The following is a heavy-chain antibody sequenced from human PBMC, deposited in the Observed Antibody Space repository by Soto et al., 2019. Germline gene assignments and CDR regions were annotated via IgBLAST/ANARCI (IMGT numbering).Heavy chain of an antibody. V-gene: IGHV1-46*01. J-gene: IGHJ5*02. CDR3: ARDNCGGDCYGSWLEP. CDR2: INPSGGST. Sequence: ASVKVSCKASGCTFTSYYMHWVRQAPGQGLEWMGIINPSGGSTSYAQKFQGRVTMTRDTSTSTVYMELSSLRSEDTAVYYCARDNCGGDCYGSWLEPSGQGTLVNLSS. CDR1: GCTFTSYY. D-gene: IGHD2-21*02.